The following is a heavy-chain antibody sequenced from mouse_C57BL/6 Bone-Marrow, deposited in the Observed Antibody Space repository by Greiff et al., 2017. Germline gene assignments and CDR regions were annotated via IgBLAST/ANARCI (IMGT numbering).Heavy chain of an antibody. J-gene: IGHJ3*01. Sequence: EVKLEESGAELVRPGASVKLSCTASGFNITDYYMHWVKQRPEQGLEWIGKIDPEDGDTEYAPKFQRKATLTADTSSNTAYLQRSSLTSEDTAVYYCTTCDDNYSGFAYWGQGTLVTVAA. CDR1: GFNITDYY. CDR3: TTCDDNYSGFAY. D-gene: IGHD2-1*01. CDR2: IDPEDGDT. V-gene: IGHV14-1*01.